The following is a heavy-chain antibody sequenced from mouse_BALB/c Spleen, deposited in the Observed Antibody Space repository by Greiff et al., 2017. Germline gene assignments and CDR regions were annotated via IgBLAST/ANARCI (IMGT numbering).Heavy chain of an antibody. CDR2: FNSNGGST. D-gene: IGHD2-12*01. Sequence: EVQLVESGGGLVQPGGSLKLSCAASGFTFSSYGMSWVRQTPDKRLELVATFNSNGGSTYYPDSVKGRFTISRDNAKNTLYLQMSSLKSEDTAMYYCAFTTGYAMDYWGQGTSVTVSS. CDR1: GFTFSSYG. J-gene: IGHJ4*01. V-gene: IGHV5-6-3*01. CDR3: AFTTGYAMDY.